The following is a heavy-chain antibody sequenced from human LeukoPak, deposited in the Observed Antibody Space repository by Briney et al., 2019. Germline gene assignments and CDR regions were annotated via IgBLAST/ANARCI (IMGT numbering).Heavy chain of an antibody. CDR1: GFTFSSYE. Sequence: PGGSLRLSCAASGFTFSSYEMNWVRQAPGKGLEWVSYISSSGSTIYYADSVKGRFTLSRDNPKNSLYLQMNSLRAEDTAVYYCMGAGRITMVRGVMNGMDVWGKGTTVTVSS. J-gene: IGHJ6*04. CDR2: ISSSGSTI. V-gene: IGHV3-48*03. D-gene: IGHD3-10*01. CDR3: MGAGRITMVRGVMNGMDV.